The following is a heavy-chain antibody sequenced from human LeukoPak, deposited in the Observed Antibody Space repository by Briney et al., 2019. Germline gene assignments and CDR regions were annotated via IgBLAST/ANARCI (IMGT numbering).Heavy chain of an antibody. J-gene: IGHJ4*02. CDR3: AKDEYGSGSHFDY. Sequence: GGSLRLSCAASGFTFSSYGMSWVRQAPGKGLEWVSAISGSGGSTYYADSVKGRFTISRDNSKNTLYLQMDSLRAEDTAVYYCAKDEYGSGSHFDYWGQGTLVTVSS. CDR2: ISGSGGST. V-gene: IGHV3-23*01. CDR1: GFTFSSYG. D-gene: IGHD3-10*01.